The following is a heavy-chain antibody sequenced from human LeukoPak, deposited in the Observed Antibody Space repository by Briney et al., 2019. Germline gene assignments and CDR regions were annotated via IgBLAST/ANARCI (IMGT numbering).Heavy chain of an antibody. Sequence: GGSLRLSCAASGFTFSSYWMHWVRQAPGKGLVWVSRINSDGSSTSYADSVKGRFTISRDNAKNTLYLQMDSLRAEDTAVYYCARRRHYDFWSGYGALDYWGQGTLVTVSS. CDR3: ARRRHYDFWSGYGALDY. CDR1: GFTFSSYW. CDR2: INSDGSST. V-gene: IGHV3-74*01. J-gene: IGHJ4*02. D-gene: IGHD3-3*01.